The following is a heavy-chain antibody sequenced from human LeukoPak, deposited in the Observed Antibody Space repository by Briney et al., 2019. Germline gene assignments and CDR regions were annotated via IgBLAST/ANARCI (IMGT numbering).Heavy chain of an antibody. CDR1: GGSISNGGYY. D-gene: IGHD3-10*01. J-gene: IGHJ5*02. CDR3: ANYASGTYRFDP. Sequence: SETLSLTCTVSGGSISNGGYYWSWIRQLPGKGREWIGFIYYNGHTYYNPSLKSRVVISVDTSKNQYSLRLSSVTAADTAVYYCANYASGTYRFDPWGQGTLVTVSS. V-gene: IGHV4-31*03. CDR2: IYYNGHT.